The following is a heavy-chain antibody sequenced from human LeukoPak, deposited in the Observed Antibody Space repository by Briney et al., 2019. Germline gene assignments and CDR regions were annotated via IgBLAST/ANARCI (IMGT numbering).Heavy chain of an antibody. Sequence: QTGRSLRLSCAASGFTFSNYIMHWVRQAPGKGLDWVAVILENGSHQYYADSVKGRFTISRDNSKNTLFLQMNSLRGEDTAMYYCARVQGGGFRTADYWGQGTLVTVSS. J-gene: IGHJ4*02. D-gene: IGHD3-10*01. CDR2: ILENGSHQ. CDR1: GFTFSNYI. CDR3: ARVQGGGFRTADY. V-gene: IGHV3-30*04.